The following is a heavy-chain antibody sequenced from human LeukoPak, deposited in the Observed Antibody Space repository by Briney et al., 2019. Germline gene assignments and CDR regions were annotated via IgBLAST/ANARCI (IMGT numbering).Heavy chain of an antibody. J-gene: IGHJ4*02. Sequence: ASVKVSCKASGYTFTIYYMHWVRQAPGQRLEWMGWINPNSGGTNYAQKFQGRVTITRDTSISTAYMELSRLRSDDTAVYYCARVDSSGYYDYWGQGPLVTVSS. CDR3: ARVDSSGYYDY. CDR1: GYTFTIYY. D-gene: IGHD3-22*01. CDR2: INPNSGGT. V-gene: IGHV1-2*02.